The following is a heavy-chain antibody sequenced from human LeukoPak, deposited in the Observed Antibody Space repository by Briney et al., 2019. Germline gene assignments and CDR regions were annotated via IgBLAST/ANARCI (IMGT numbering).Heavy chain of an antibody. V-gene: IGHV3-30*04. CDR3: ATNYYESGGYYYVPFY. D-gene: IGHD3-22*01. Sequence: RSGGSLRLSCAASGFTLRSYAITWVRQAPGKGLEWVAVISYDGSNKYYADSVKGRFTISRDNSKNTLYLQMNSLRAEDTAVYYCATNYYESGGYYYVPFYWGQGTLVTVSS. CDR1: GFTLRSYA. J-gene: IGHJ4*02. CDR2: ISYDGSNK.